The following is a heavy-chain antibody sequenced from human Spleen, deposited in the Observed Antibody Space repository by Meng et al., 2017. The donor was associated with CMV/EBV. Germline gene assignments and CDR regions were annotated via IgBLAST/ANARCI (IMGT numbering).Heavy chain of an antibody. CDR2: IYHAGNA. CDR1: GGSICGCHW. J-gene: IGHJ4*02. V-gene: IGHV4-4*01. D-gene: IGHD6-19*01. CDR3: ARIVAVAGIFDY. Sequence: CVVSGGSICGCHWWIWVRQPPGMGLEWLGEIYHAGNANSNPSLKSRVSMSVDNSGNQFSLKLSSVTAADTAVYFCARIVAVAGIFDYWGQGALVTVSS.